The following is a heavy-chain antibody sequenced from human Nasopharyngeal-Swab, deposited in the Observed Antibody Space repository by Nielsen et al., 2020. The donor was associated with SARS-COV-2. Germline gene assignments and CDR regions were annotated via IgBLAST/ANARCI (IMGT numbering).Heavy chain of an antibody. J-gene: IGHJ4*02. D-gene: IGHD4-17*01. Sequence: GESLKISCAASGFTFSSYWMHWVRQAPGKGLVWVSRINSDGSSTSYADSVKGRFTISRDNAKNTLYLQMNSLRAEDTAVYYCARGGLRGGFDYWGQGTLVTASS. CDR3: ARGGLRGGFDY. CDR2: INSDGSST. V-gene: IGHV3-74*01. CDR1: GFTFSSYW.